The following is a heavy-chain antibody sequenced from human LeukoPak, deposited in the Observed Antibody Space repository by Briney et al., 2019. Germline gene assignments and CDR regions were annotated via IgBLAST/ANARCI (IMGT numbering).Heavy chain of an antibody. CDR3: AKDTQGVRGNFLFEY. V-gene: IGHV3-53*01. CDR2: IYNGGTT. J-gene: IGHJ4*02. Sequence: GGSLRLSCAASGVTSNYMTWVRQAPGRGLEWVSVIYNGGTTYYADSVKGRFTISRDNSKNTLYLQMNGLRAEDSAVYYCAKDTQGVRGNFLFEYWGQGTLVTVSS. D-gene: IGHD2-8*01. CDR1: GVTSNY.